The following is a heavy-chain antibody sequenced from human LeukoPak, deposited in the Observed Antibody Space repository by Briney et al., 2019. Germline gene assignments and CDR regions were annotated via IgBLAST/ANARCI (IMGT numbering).Heavy chain of an antibody. J-gene: IGHJ5*02. CDR1: GGSISSGGYY. V-gene: IGHV4-30-2*01. CDR2: IYHSGST. Sequence: PSETLSLTCTVSGGSISSGGYYWSWIRQPPGKGLEWIGYIYHSGSTYYNPSLKSRVTISVDTSKNQFSLNLNSVTAADTAVYAREAYTYEILTGYQRSTCFDPWGQGNLVIVSS. D-gene: IGHD3-9*01. CDR3: EAYTYEILTGYQRSTCFDP.